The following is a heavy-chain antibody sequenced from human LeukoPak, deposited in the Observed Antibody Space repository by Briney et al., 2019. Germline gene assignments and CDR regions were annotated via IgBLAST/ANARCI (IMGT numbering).Heavy chain of an antibody. CDR2: ISTSGSS. Sequence: SETLSLTCTVSGASISSYYWSWIRQPAGKGLEWIGRISTSGSSNYNPSFKSRVTMSIDTAKNQFSLRLRSVTAADTAVYYCARYNDYWGQGTLVTVSP. V-gene: IGHV4-4*07. D-gene: IGHD1-1*01. CDR3: ARYNDY. CDR1: GASISSYY. J-gene: IGHJ4*02.